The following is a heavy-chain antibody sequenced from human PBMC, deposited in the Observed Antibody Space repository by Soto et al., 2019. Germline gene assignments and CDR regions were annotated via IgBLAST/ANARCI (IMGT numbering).Heavy chain of an antibody. CDR2: ITRNSSYK. CDR3: ARTWDGTTHAFNI. J-gene: IGHJ3*02. V-gene: IGHV3-21*01. CDR1: GCTFRRHS. Sequence: GSLRLSCAASGCTFRRHSMHWVRQAPGKGLEWVSSITRNSSYKHHADSVKGRFSISRENAKNSLNLRMNRLRVDDTAMYYCARTWDGTTHAFNIWGQGTMVTVSS. D-gene: IGHD1-1*01.